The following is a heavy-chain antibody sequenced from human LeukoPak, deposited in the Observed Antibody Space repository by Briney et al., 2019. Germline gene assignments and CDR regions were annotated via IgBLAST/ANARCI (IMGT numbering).Heavy chain of an antibody. V-gene: IGHV1-2*02. CDR2: INPNSGGT. D-gene: IGHD3-22*01. CDR1: GYTFTSYG. CDR3: ARDLVWGNYYDSTFFDY. Sequence: ASVKVSCKASGYTFTSYGISWVRQAPGQGLEWMGWINPNSGGTNYAQKFQGRVTMTRDTSISTAYMELSRLRSDDTAVYYCARDLVWGNYYDSTFFDYWGQGTLVTVSS. J-gene: IGHJ4*02.